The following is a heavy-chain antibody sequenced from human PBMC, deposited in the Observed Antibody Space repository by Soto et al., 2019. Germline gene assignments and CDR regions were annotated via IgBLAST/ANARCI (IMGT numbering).Heavy chain of an antibody. Sequence: SETLSLTCTVSGGSITGYYWSWIRQPPGKGLEWIGYIYYSGSTNYNPSLKSRVTMTVDTSKNQVSLKLSSVTAADTAVYYCARLRVVPASFDPWGQGTLVTVSS. J-gene: IGHJ5*02. CDR1: GGSITGYY. CDR3: ARLRVVPASFDP. V-gene: IGHV4-59*08. CDR2: IYYSGST. D-gene: IGHD2-15*01.